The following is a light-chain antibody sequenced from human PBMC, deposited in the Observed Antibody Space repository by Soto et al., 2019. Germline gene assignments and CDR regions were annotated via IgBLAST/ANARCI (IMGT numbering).Light chain of an antibody. J-gene: IGKJ3*01. CDR1: QSISSW. CDR2: KAS. CDR3: QQYNSYPIT. V-gene: IGKV1-5*03. Sequence: DIQMTQSPSTLSASVGDRVTVTCRASQSISSWLAWYQQKPGKAPNLLIYKASTLESGVPSRFSGSGSGPEFTLTISSLQPDDFATYYCQQYNSYPITFGPGTKVDIK.